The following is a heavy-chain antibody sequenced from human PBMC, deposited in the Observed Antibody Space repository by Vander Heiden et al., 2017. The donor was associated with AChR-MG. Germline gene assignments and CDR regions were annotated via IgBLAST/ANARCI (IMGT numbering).Heavy chain of an antibody. Sequence: VPGGSISSSSYYWGWIRQPPGKGLEWIGSIYYSGSTYYNPSLKSRVTISVDTSKNQFSLKLSSVTAADTAVYYCARRIVVVPAATHLAYYYGMDVWGQGTTVTVSS. D-gene: IGHD2-2*01. J-gene: IGHJ6*02. V-gene: IGHV4-39*01. CDR1: GGSISSSSYY. CDR2: IYYSGST. CDR3: ARRIVVVPAATHLAYYYGMDV.